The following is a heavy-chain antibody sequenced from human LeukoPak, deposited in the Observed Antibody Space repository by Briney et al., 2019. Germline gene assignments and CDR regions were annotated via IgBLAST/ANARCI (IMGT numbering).Heavy chain of an antibody. CDR1: GFTFSSYA. J-gene: IGHJ4*02. CDR3: AKVQHPVLWYFDY. CDR2: ISGSGGST. Sequence: GGSLRLSCAASGFTFSSYAMSWVRQAPGKGLEWVSAISGSGGSTYYADSVKGWFTISRDNSKNTLYLQMNSLRAEDTAVYYCAKVQHPVLWYFDYWGQGTLVTVSS. D-gene: IGHD2-21*01. V-gene: IGHV3-23*01.